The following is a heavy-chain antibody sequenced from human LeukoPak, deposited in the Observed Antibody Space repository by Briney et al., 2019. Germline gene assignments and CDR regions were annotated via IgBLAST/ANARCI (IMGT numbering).Heavy chain of an antibody. J-gene: IGHJ4*02. D-gene: IGHD1-26*01. CDR3: TSGVGATKY. CDR1: GLTFSHAW. V-gene: IGHV3-15*01. CDR2: IRSRTDGGTA. Sequence: GGSLRLSCAASGLTFSHAWMTWVRQVPGKGLEWVGHIRSRTDGGTADYAAPVKGRFTLSRDDSKNTLYVQMNSLKAEDTGIYYCTSGVGATKYWGQGTLVTVSS.